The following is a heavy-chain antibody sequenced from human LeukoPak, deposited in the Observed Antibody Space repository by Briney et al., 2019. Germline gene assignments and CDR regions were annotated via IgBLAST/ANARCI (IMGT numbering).Heavy chain of an antibody. D-gene: IGHD2-15*01. Sequence: GRSLRLSCAASGFTFSSYGMHWVRQAPGKGLEWVAVIWYDGTNTYYADSVKGRFTISRDNSKNTLYLQMNSLRAEDTAVYYCARDFCSGGSCYPDAFDIWGQGSMVTVSS. J-gene: IGHJ3*02. CDR3: ARDFCSGGSCYPDAFDI. V-gene: IGHV3-33*01. CDR2: IWYDGTNT. CDR1: GFTFSSYG.